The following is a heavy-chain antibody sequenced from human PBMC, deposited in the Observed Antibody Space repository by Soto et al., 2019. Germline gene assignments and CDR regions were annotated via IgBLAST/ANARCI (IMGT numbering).Heavy chain of an antibody. J-gene: IGHJ4*02. CDR3: ARPYDSSGYWFGGNNYFDY. V-gene: IGHV3-33*01. D-gene: IGHD3-22*01. Sequence: QVQLVESGGGVVQPGRSLRLSCAASGFTFSSYGMHWVRQAPGKGLEWVAVIWYDGSNKYYADSVKGRFTISRDNSKNTLYLQMNSLRAEDTAVYYCARPYDSSGYWFGGNNYFDYWGQGTLVTVSS. CDR1: GFTFSSYG. CDR2: IWYDGSNK.